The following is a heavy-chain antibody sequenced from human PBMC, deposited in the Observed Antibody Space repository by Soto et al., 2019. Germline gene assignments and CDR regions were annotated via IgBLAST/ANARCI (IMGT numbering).Heavy chain of an antibody. D-gene: IGHD6-19*01. CDR1: GGTFSSYA. V-gene: IGHV1-69*13. CDR3: ARVGWDYWYFDL. Sequence: GAXVKVSCKASGGTFSSYAISWVRQAPGQGLEWMGGIIPIFGTANYAQKFQGRVTITADESTSTAYMELSSLRSEDTAVYYCARVGWDYWYFDLWGRGTLVTVSS. CDR2: IIPIFGTA. J-gene: IGHJ2*01.